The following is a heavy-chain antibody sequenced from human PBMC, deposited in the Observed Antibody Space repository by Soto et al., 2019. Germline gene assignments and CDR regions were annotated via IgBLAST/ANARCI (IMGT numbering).Heavy chain of an antibody. Sequence: QVQLQESGPGLVKPSQTLSLTCTVSGGSISSGDYYWSWIRQPPGKGLEWIGYIYYSGSTYYNPSLKSRATISIDTSPNQFSLKLSSVTAADTAVYYCARETDWYYYDSSGYWDYWGQGTLVTVSS. V-gene: IGHV4-30-4*01. J-gene: IGHJ4*02. CDR3: ARETDWYYYDSSGYWDY. CDR1: GGSISSGDYY. CDR2: IYYSGST. D-gene: IGHD3-22*01.